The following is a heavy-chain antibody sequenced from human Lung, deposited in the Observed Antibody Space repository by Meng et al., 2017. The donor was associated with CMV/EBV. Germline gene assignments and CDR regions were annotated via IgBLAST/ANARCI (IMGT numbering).Heavy chain of an antibody. CDR2: IYFSGST. CDR1: GGSISSSSYY. Sequence: GSLRLSRTVSGGSISSSSYYWGWTRQPPGKGLEWIESIYFSGSTYYNPSLKHRVTISVDTSKNQFSLKLSSVTAGDTAVYYCASGYDLRFDYWGEGTRVTVSS. V-gene: IGHV4-39*01. CDR3: ASGYDLRFDY. D-gene: IGHD5-12*01. J-gene: IGHJ4*02.